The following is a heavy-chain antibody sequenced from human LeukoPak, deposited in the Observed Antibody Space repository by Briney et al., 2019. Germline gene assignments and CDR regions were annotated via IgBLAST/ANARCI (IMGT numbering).Heavy chain of an antibody. D-gene: IGHD2-15*01. CDR2: IYYSGST. CDR1: GGSISSYY. V-gene: IGHV4-59*01. J-gene: IGHJ6*02. Sequence: SSETLSLTCTVSGGSISSYYWSWIRQPPGKGLEWIGYIYYSGSTNYNPSLKSRVTISVDTSKNQFSLKLSSVTAADTAVYYCARDGPWGYCSGGSCYEGGYYYGMDVWGQGTTATVSS. CDR3: ARDGPWGYCSGGSCYEGGYYYGMDV.